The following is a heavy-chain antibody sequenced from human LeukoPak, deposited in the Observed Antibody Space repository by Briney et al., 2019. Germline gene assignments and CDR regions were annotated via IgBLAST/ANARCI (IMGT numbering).Heavy chain of an antibody. CDR3: ARDQGIAVAGFYYYYYGMDV. D-gene: IGHD6-19*01. CDR1: GGSISSSSYY. J-gene: IGHJ6*02. V-gene: IGHV4-39*07. CDR2: IYYSGST. Sequence: SETLSLTCTVSGGSISSSSYYWGWIRQPPGKGLEWIGSIYYSGSTYYNPSLKSRVTISVDTSKNQFSLKLSSVTAADTAVYYCARDQGIAVAGFYYYYYGMDVWGQGTTVTVSS.